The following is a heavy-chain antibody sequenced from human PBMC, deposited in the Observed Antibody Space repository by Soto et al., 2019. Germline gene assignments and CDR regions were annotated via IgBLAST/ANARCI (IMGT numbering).Heavy chain of an antibody. CDR2: ISTFHGNT. CDR3: ARRKERSGPHYFDY. J-gene: IGHJ4*02. D-gene: IGHD6-25*01. Sequence: ASVKVSCKASGYTFTSYGISWVRQAPGQGLEWMGWISTFHGNTNYAQKFQGSVTMTTDTSTSTAYMELSGLRPDDTAVYYCARRKERSGPHYFDYWGQGSQVTVSS. CDR1: GYTFTSYG. V-gene: IGHV1-18*04.